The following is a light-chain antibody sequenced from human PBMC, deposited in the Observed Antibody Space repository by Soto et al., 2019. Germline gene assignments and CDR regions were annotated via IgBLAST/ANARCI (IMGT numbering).Light chain of an antibody. J-gene: IGLJ1*01. CDR1: SSDVGGYNY. CDR2: EVS. V-gene: IGLV2-8*01. CDR3: GAYAGSYTYV. Sequence: QSALTQPASVSGSPGQSITISCTGTSSDVGGYNYVSWYQQQPGKAPKLMIFEVSERPSGVPDRFSGSKSGNTASLTVSGLQAEDEADYYCGAYAGSYTYVFGTGTKVTVL.